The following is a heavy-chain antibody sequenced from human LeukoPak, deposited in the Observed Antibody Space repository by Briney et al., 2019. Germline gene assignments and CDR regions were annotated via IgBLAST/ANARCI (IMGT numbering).Heavy chain of an antibody. J-gene: IGHJ4*02. V-gene: IGHV1-2*02. CDR3: ARGAWIQGPHDY. CDR2: INPNSGGT. CDR1: GYTFTGYY. D-gene: IGHD5-18*01. Sequence: ASMKVSCKASGYTFTGYYMHWVRQAPGQGLEWMGWINPNSGGTNYAQKFQGRVTMTRDTSISTAYMELSRLRSDDTAVYYCARGAWIQGPHDYWGQGTLVTASS.